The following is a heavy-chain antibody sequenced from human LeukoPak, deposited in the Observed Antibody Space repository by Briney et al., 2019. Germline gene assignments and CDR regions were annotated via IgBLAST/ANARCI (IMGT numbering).Heavy chain of an antibody. CDR3: VRDRELTY. V-gene: IGHV4-4*08. Sequence: NSSETLSLTCTVPDGSISIYYWSWIRQPPGKGLEWIGYVYSSGNTNYSPSLKGRAIISADTSKNQFSPKLTSVTAADTAVYYCVRDRELTYWGQGILVTVSS. CDR2: VYSSGNT. CDR1: DGSISIYY. J-gene: IGHJ4*02. D-gene: IGHD3-10*01.